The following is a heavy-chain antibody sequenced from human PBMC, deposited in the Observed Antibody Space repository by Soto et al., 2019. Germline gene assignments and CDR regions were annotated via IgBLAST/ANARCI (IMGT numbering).Heavy chain of an antibody. D-gene: IGHD6-19*01. CDR2: ISNDGSTK. CDR1: GFTFSGYG. CDR3: AKDRVCEPNNGWPQGS. V-gene: IGHV3-30*18. J-gene: IGHJ4*02. Sequence: QVQLVESGGGVAQPGRSLRLSCAASGFTFSGYGMHWVRQAPGKGLEWVAVISNDGSTKYYGDSVKGRFTISRDNSKNTLFLQLDSLRAEDTAVYYCAKDRVCEPNNGWPQGSWGQGTQVIVSS.